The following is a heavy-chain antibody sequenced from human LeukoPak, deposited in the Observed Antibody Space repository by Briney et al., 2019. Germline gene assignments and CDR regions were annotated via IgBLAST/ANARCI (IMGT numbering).Heavy chain of an antibody. CDR2: INPSGGST. D-gene: IGHD4-23*01. Sequence: ASVTVSCKTSGYTFTSYYIHWVRQAPGQGLEWMGIINPSGGSTSYAQKFQGRVTMTRDTSTSTVYMELSSLRSEDTAVYYCARPTTVGNAFHIWGQGTMVTVSS. J-gene: IGHJ3*02. V-gene: IGHV1-46*01. CDR3: ARPTTVGNAFHI. CDR1: GYTFTSYY.